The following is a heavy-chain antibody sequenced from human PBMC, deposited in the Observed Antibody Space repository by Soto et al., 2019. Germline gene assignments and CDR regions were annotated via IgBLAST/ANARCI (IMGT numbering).Heavy chain of an antibody. CDR3: AKEITSFGVVTLSMDV. Sequence: QVQLVESGGGVVQPGRSLRLSCAASGFTFSSYGMHWVRQAPGKGLEWMAVISYDGSNEYYADSVKGRFTISRDNSKNTLYLQMNSLRAEDTAGYYCAKEITSFGVVTLSMDVWGKGTTVTVSS. CDR1: GFTFSSYG. J-gene: IGHJ6*03. CDR2: ISYDGSNE. D-gene: IGHD3-3*01. V-gene: IGHV3-30*18.